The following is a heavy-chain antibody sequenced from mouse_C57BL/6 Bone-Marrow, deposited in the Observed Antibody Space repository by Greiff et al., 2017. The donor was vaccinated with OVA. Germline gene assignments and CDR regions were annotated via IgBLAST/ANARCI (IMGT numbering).Heavy chain of an antibody. CDR3: AREGAFATVVARAWFAY. Sequence: QVQLQQSGAELARPGASVKLSCKASGYTFTSYGISWVKQRTGQGLEWIGEIYPRSGNTYYNEKFKGKATLTADKSSSTAYMELRSLTSEDSAVYFCAREGAFATVVARAWFAYGGQGTLVTVSA. D-gene: IGHD1-1*01. V-gene: IGHV1-81*01. CDR2: IYPRSGNT. CDR1: GYTFTSYG. J-gene: IGHJ3*01.